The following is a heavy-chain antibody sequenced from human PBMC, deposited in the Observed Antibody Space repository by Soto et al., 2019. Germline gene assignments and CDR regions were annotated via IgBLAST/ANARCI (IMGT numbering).Heavy chain of an antibody. Sequence: SETLSLTCTVSGGSISSYYWNWIRQPPGKGLEWIGYIYYSGSTYYNPSLKSRVTISVDTSKNQFSLKLSSVTAADTAVYYCARDGYNLGVADWGQGTLVTVSS. CDR1: GGSISSYY. V-gene: IGHV4-59*12. D-gene: IGHD5-12*01. J-gene: IGHJ4*02. CDR3: ARDGYNLGVAD. CDR2: IYYSGST.